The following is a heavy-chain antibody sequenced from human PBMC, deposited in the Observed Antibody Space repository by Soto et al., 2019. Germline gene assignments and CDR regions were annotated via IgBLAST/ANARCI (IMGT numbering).Heavy chain of an antibody. CDR3: AREFGQLGAWFDP. J-gene: IGHJ5*02. V-gene: IGHV3-74*01. D-gene: IGHD6-6*01. Sequence: EVQLVESGGGLVQPGGSLRLSCAASGFTFSSYWMHWVRQAPGKGLVWVSHINSDGSSTNHADSVKGRFTISRDNAKNTLYLQINSLRAEDTAVYYCAREFGQLGAWFDPWGQGILVTVSS. CDR1: GFTFSSYW. CDR2: INSDGSST.